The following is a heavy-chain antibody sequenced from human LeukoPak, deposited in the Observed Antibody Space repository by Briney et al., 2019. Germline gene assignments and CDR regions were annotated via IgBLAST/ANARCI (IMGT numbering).Heavy chain of an antibody. V-gene: IGHV1-46*01. J-gene: IGHJ4*02. CDR1: GYTFTSYY. Sequence: GASVKVSCKASGYTFTSYYMHWVRQAPGQGLEWMGIINPSGGSTSYAQKFQGRVTMTRDTSTSTVYMELSSLRSEDTAVYNCATAYYYDSSGYYDPLDYWGQGTLVTVSS. CDR2: INPSGGST. D-gene: IGHD3-22*01. CDR3: ATAYYYDSSGYYDPLDY.